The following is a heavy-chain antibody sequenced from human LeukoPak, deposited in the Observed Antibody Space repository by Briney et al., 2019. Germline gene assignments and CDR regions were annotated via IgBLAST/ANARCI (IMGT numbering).Heavy chain of an antibody. CDR3: AKAFSAYENWPPNWFDP. D-gene: IGHD5-12*01. CDR2: ISSSSSGK. V-gene: IGHV3-48*03. CDR1: GFTFSSYE. Sequence: GGSLRLSCVASGFTFSSYEMNWVRQAPGKGLEGVSYISSSSSGKYYADSVKGRFTISRDNAKNSLYLQMSSLRAEDTAVYYCAKAFSAYENWPPNWFDPWGQGTLVTVSS. J-gene: IGHJ5*02.